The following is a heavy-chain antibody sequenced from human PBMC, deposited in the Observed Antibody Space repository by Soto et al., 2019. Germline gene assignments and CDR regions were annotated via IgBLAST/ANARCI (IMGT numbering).Heavy chain of an antibody. CDR1: GYTFTSYG. Sequence: ASVKVSCKASGYTFTSYGISWVRQAPGEGLEWMGWISSYNGNANYAQKLQGRVTMTTDTSTSPAYMELRRLRSDDTAVYYCARFNPHNNWFDPWGQGTLVTVSS. CDR2: ISSYNGNA. V-gene: IGHV1-18*04. J-gene: IGHJ5*02. D-gene: IGHD2-21*01. CDR3: ARFNPHNNWFDP.